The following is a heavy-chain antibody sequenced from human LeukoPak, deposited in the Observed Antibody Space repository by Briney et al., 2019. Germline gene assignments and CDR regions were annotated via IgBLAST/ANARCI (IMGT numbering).Heavy chain of an antibody. Sequence: GGSLRLSCAASGFTFSSYSMNWVRQAPGKGLEWVSSISSSSSYIYYADSVKGRFTISRDNAKNSLYLQMNSLRAEDTAVYYCAXXGDYGDWFDPWGQGTLVTVSS. CDR1: GFTFSSYS. D-gene: IGHD4-17*01. CDR3: AXXGDYGDWFDP. V-gene: IGHV3-21*01. J-gene: IGHJ5*02. CDR2: ISSSSSYI.